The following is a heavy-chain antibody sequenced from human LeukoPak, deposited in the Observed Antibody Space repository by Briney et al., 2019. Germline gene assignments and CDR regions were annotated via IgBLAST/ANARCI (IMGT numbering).Heavy chain of an antibody. V-gene: IGHV3-11*01. Sequence: GGSLRLSCAASGFTFSDYYMSWIRQAPGKGLEWVSYISSSGSTIYYADSVKGRFTISRDNAKNSLYLQMNSLRAEDTAVYYCAKTLSSYGQIFDYWGQGTLVTVSS. J-gene: IGHJ4*02. CDR1: GFTFSDYY. D-gene: IGHD5-18*01. CDR3: AKTLSSYGQIFDY. CDR2: ISSSGSTI.